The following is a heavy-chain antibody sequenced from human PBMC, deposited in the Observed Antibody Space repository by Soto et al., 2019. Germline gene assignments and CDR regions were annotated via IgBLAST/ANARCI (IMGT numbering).Heavy chain of an antibody. Sequence: QVQLVESGGGVVQPGRSLRLSCAASGFTFSSYVMHWVRQAPGNGLEWVAVISYDGSNKYYSDSVKGRFTISRDNSKNTLYLQMNSLRAEDTAVYYCARGEGRWIQLWPWGQGTLVTVSS. CDR3: ARGEGRWIQLWP. J-gene: IGHJ5*02. D-gene: IGHD5-18*01. V-gene: IGHV3-30-3*01. CDR2: ISYDGSNK. CDR1: GFTFSSYV.